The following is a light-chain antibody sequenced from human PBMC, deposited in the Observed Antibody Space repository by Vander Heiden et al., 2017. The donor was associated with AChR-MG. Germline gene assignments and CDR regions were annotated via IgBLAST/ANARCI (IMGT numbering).Light chain of an antibody. CDR2: SNN. CDR1: SSNIGSNY. J-gene: IGLJ3*02. CDR3: AAWDDSLSGPWV. Sequence: SVLPQPPSASGTPAPRVTISCSGSSSNIGSNYVYWYQQLPGTAPKLLIYSNNQRPSGVPDRFSGSKSGTSASLAISGLRSEDEADYYCAAWDDSLSGPWVFGGGTKLTVL. V-gene: IGLV1-47*02.